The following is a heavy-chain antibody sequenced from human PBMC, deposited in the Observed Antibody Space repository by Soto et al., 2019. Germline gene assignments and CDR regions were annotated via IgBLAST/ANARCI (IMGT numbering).Heavy chain of an antibody. J-gene: IGHJ4*02. CDR3: AKDRGYYDSSGYYYGDFSY. CDR2: ISGSGGST. Sequence: GSLRLSCAASGFTFSSYAMSWVRQAPGKGLEWVSAISGSGGSTYYADSVKGRFTISRDNSKNTLYLQMNSLRAEDTAVYYCAKDRGYYDSSGYYYGDFSYWGQGTLVTVSS. CDR1: GFTFSSYA. V-gene: IGHV3-23*01. D-gene: IGHD3-22*01.